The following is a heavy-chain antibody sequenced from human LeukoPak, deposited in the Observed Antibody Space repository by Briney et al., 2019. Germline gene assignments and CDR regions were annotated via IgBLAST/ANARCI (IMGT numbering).Heavy chain of an antibody. V-gene: IGHV3-30-3*01. J-gene: IGHJ4*02. D-gene: IGHD6-6*01. Sequence: GGSLRLSCAASGFIFSNYDMHWVRQAPGKGLEWVAIISYAESNKYYADSVKGRFTISRDNSKNMLYLQMNSLRAEDTAVYYCARDSSLGCWGQGTLVTVSS. CDR3: ARDSSLGC. CDR2: ISYAESNK. CDR1: GFIFSNYD.